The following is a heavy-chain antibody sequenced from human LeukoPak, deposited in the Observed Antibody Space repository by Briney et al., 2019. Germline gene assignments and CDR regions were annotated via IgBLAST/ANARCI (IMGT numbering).Heavy chain of an antibody. CDR2: IIPILGIA. D-gene: IGHD5-24*01. J-gene: IGHJ3*02. CDR3: ARVVGDGYSSGGDAFDI. Sequence: GASVKVSCKASGYTFTGYYMHWVRQAPGQGLEWMGRIIPILGIANYAQKFQGRVTITADKSTSTAYMELSSLRSEDTAVYYCARVVGDGYSSGGDAFDIWGQGTMVTVSS. CDR1: GYTFTGYY. V-gene: IGHV1-69*04.